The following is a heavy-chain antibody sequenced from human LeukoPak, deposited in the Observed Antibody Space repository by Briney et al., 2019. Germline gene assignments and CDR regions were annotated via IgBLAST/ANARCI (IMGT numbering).Heavy chain of an antibody. CDR1: GGSFSGYY. V-gene: IGHV4-34*01. CDR3: ATVENSGSLRDY. J-gene: IGHJ4*02. Sequence: SETLSLTCAVYGGSFSGYYWSWIRQPPGKGLEWIGEINHSGSTNYNPSLKSRVTISVDTSKNQFSLKLSSVTAADTAVYYCATVENSGSLRDYWGQGTLVTVPS. CDR2: INHSGST. D-gene: IGHD1-26*01.